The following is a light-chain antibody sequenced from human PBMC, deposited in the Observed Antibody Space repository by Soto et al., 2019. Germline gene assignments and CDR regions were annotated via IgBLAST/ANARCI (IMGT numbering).Light chain of an antibody. J-gene: IGKJ5*01. CDR3: QQYGNSPIT. Sequence: EIVLTQPPGTLSLSPGERATLSCRASQSVSSSYLAWYQQKPGQAPRLLIYDASISATGIPDRFSGSGSGTDFTLTISRLEPEDFAVYYCQQYGNSPITFGQGTRLDMK. V-gene: IGKV3-20*01. CDR2: DAS. CDR1: QSVSSSY.